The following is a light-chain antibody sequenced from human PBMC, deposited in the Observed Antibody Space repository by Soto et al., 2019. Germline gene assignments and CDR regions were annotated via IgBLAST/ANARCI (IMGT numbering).Light chain of an antibody. V-gene: IGKV3-20*01. J-gene: IGKJ1*01. CDR1: QSVSGWY. Sequence: DIVLTQSPGTLSLSPGESVTLSCRASQSVSGWYLAWYQQKPVQAHMLLIYGASWRTTGIPDRFSGSRSETDSTLTISRQDPEFFADYYCLQYGISRTFGQGTKVEIK. CDR2: GAS. CDR3: LQYGISRT.